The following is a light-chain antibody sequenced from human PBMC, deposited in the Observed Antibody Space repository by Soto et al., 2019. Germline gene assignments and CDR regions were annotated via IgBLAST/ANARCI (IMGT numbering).Light chain of an antibody. CDR2: EVT. J-gene: IGLJ1*01. CDR3: SSYAGSNNFV. Sequence: QSALTQPPSASGSPGQSVTISCTGTSSDVGGYDYVSWYQQHPGKAPKLMIYEVTKRPSGVPDRFSGSKSGNTGSLTVSGLQAGDEADYYCSSYAGSNNFVFGTGTKLTVL. CDR1: SSDVGGYDY. V-gene: IGLV2-8*01.